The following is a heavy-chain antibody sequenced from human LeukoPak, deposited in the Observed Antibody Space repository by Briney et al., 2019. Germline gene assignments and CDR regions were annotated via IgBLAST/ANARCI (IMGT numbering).Heavy chain of an antibody. D-gene: IGHD1-7*01. CDR3: ARESAGTTSLVDFDY. J-gene: IGHJ4*02. V-gene: IGHV3-7*01. CDR2: IRQDGGQK. CDR1: GFTFSNYW. Sequence: GVLRLSCTTSGFTFSNYWMTWVRQAPGKGLEWVATIRQDGGQKYYVDSVKGRYTISRDNAKNSLYLQMNSLRVGDTAVYYCARESAGTTSLVDFDYWGQGTLVTVSS.